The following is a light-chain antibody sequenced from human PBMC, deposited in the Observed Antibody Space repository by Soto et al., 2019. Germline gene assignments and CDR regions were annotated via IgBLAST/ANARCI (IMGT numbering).Light chain of an antibody. Sequence: EIVMTQSRATLSVSPGERATLSCRASQSVSRNLAWYQQKPGQAPRLLIYGASTRATGIPARFSGSGSGTDFTLTISSLQSEDFAVYYCQQYNNWPRTFGQGTKVDI. J-gene: IGKJ1*01. CDR2: GAS. CDR1: QSVSRN. CDR3: QQYNNWPRT. V-gene: IGKV3-15*01.